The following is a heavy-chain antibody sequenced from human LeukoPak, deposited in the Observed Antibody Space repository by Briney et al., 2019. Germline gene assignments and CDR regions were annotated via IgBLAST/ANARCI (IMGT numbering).Heavy chain of an antibody. V-gene: IGHV1-18*01. J-gene: IGHJ3*02. D-gene: IGHD2-2*01. CDR2: ISAYNGNT. CDR3: ARDRTQLGAFDI. Sequence: ASLKLSCKASGYTFTSYGISWVRQAPGQALELMGWISAYNGNTNYAQKLQGRVTMTTDTSTSTAYMELRSLRSDDTAVYYCARDRTQLGAFDIWGQGTMVTVSS. CDR1: GYTFTSYG.